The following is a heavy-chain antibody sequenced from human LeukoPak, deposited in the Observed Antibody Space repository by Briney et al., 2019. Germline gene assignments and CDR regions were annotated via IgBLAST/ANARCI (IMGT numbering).Heavy chain of an antibody. V-gene: IGHV3-74*01. CDR2: INSDGINT. Sequence: PGGSLRLSCAASGFTFSNYWMHWVRQAPGKGLVWVSRINSDGINTSYADSVKGRFTISRDNAKNTLNLQMNSLRAEDTAVYYCGRGLGQYYDTSDNWFDPWGQGTLVTVSS. D-gene: IGHD3-22*01. CDR1: GFTFSNYW. CDR3: GRGLGQYYDTSDNWFDP. J-gene: IGHJ5*02.